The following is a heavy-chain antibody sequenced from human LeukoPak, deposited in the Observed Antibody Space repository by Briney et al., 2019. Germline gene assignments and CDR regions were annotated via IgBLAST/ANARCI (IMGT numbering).Heavy chain of an antibody. CDR3: AAAAMSSRIDY. D-gene: IGHD2-2*01. CDR2: INHSGST. V-gene: IGHV4-34*01. Sequence: SETLSLTCAVYGGSFSGYYWSWIRQPPGKGLEWIGEINHSGSTNYNPSLKSRVTISVDTSKNQFSLKPSSVTAADTAVYYCAAAAMSSRIDYWGQGTLVTVSS. CDR1: GGSFSGYY. J-gene: IGHJ4*02.